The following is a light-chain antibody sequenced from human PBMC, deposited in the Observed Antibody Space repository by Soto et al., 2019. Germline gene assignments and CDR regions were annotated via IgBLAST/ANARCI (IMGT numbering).Light chain of an antibody. CDR1: QSVSSY. CDR3: QQRSNWRGT. Sequence: EIVLTQSPATLSLSPWERATLSCRASQSVSSYLAWYQQKPGQAPRLLIYDASNRATGIPARFSGSGSGTDFTLTISSLEPEDFAVYYCQQRSNWRGTFGGGTKVDIK. CDR2: DAS. V-gene: IGKV3-11*01. J-gene: IGKJ4*01.